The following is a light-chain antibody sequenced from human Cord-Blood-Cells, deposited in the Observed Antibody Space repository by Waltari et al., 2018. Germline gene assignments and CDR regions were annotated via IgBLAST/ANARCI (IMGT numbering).Light chain of an antibody. V-gene: IGKV4-1*01. CDR1: QSVLYSSNNKKY. CDR3: QQYYSTPRT. J-gene: IGKJ1*01. Sequence: DIVMTQSPDSLAVSLGERATINCKSSQSVLYSSNNKKYLAGYQQKQGQPPKLLIYWASTRDSGVPVRYIGSGSGTDFTLTISSLKAEDVAVYYCQQYYSTPRTFGQGTKVEIK. CDR2: WAS.